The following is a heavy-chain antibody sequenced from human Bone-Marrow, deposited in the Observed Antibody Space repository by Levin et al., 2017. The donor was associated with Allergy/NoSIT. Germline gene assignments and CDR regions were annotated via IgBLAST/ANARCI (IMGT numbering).Heavy chain of an antibody. D-gene: IGHD5-12*01. V-gene: IGHV3-30*18. CDR2: ISYDGSNK. Sequence: LSLTCAASGFTFSSYGMHWVRQAPGKGLEWVAVISYDGSNKYYADSVKGRFTISRDNSKNTLYLQMNSLRAEDTAVYYCAKGRIWWLRPDYWGQGTLVTVSS. J-gene: IGHJ4*02. CDR1: GFTFSSYG. CDR3: AKGRIWWLRPDY.